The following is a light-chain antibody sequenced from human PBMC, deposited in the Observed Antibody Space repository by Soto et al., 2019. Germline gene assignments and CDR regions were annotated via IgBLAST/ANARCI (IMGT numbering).Light chain of an antibody. CDR1: SSNIGAGYD. J-gene: IGLJ2*01. CDR2: VNS. Sequence: QSVLTQPPSVSGAPGQSVTISCTGSSSNIGAGYDVHWYQQLPGTAPKLLIYVNSNRPSGVPDRFSGSKSGTSASLAITGLQAEDEADYYCQSYDSSLSPVVFGGGTKLTVL. CDR3: QSYDSSLSPVV. V-gene: IGLV1-40*01.